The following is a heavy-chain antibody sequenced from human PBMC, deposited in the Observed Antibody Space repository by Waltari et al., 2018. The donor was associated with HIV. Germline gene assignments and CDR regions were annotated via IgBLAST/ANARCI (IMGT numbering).Heavy chain of an antibody. CDR3: ARDRFGEFYYYYGMDV. D-gene: IGHD3-10*01. V-gene: IGHV4-31*03. J-gene: IGHJ6*02. CDR2: IYYSGST. Sequence: QVQLQESGPGLVKPSQTLSLTCTVAGCSISSGGYYWSWIRQHPGQGLEWIGYIYYSGSTYYNPSLKSRVTISVDTSKNQFSLKLSSVTAADTAVYYCARDRFGEFYYYYGMDVWGQGTTVTVSS. CDR1: GCSISSGGYY.